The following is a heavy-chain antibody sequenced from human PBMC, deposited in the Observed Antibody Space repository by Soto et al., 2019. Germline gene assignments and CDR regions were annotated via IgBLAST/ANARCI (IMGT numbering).Heavy chain of an antibody. D-gene: IGHD2-15*01. CDR1: GFTFNSYA. J-gene: IGHJ3*02. CDR2: ISYDGSDK. V-gene: IGHV3-30-3*01. CDR3: ASDVTPGGSSAFDI. Sequence: QVPLVESGGGVVQPGRSLRLSCAASGFTFNSYAMHWVRQAPGKGLEWVAVISYDGSDKYYADSVKGRFTISRDNSKSTLYVQMNSLRAEDTAVYYCASDVTPGGSSAFDIWGQGTMVTVSS.